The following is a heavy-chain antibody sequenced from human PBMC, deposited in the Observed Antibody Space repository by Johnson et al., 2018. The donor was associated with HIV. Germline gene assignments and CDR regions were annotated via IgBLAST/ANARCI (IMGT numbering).Heavy chain of an antibody. J-gene: IGHJ3*01. CDR3: AKDQWTSSWTKDAFDF. D-gene: IGHD6-13*01. V-gene: IGHV3-20*04. CDR2: INWNGGST. CDR1: GFTFDDYG. Sequence: EVQLVESGGGLVKPRGSLRLSCAASGFTFDDYGMSWVRQAPGKGLEWVSGINWNGGSTGYADSVKGRFTISRDNAKNTLYLQMNSLRAEDTAVYYCAKDQWTSSWTKDAFDFWGQGTMVTVSS.